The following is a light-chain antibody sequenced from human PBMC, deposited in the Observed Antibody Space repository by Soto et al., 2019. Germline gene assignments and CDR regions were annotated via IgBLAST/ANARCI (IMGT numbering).Light chain of an antibody. V-gene: IGLV2-14*01. CDR2: EVT. CDR1: SSDVGAFNY. J-gene: IGLJ3*02. CDR3: NSYASSSARV. Sequence: QSALTQPASVSGSPGQSITISCTGTSSDVGAFNYDSWYQQYPGKAPKLIIYEVTNRPSGVSNRFSGSKSGNTASLTISGLRTEDEADYYCNSYASSSARVFGGGTKVTVL.